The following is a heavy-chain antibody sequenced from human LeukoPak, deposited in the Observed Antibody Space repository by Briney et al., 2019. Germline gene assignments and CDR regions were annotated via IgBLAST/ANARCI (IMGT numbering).Heavy chain of an antibody. CDR2: ISSSSSYI. CDR1: GFTFSSYS. Sequence: GGSLRLSCAASGFTFSSYSMNWVRQAPGKGLEWVSSISSSSSYIYYADSVKGRFTISRDNAKNSLYLQMNSLRAEDTAVYYCARDRISSGSYYYYYYMDVWAKGTTVTVSS. J-gene: IGHJ6*03. D-gene: IGHD1-26*01. V-gene: IGHV3-21*01. CDR3: ARDRISSGSYYYYYYMDV.